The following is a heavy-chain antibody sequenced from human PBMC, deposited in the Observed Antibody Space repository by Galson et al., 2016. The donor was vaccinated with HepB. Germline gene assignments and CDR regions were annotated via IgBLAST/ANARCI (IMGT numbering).Heavy chain of an antibody. J-gene: IGHJ4*02. D-gene: IGHD5-24*01. Sequence: SLRLSCAASGFTFRTYGIHWVRQAPGKGLEWVAVSWFDGSDEYYGDSVKGRFTISRDNSKNTLYLQMNNLRSEDTAMYHCARDRGDGYNPPFDYWGQGTLVTVSS. CDR3: ARDRGDGYNPPFDY. CDR2: SWFDGSDE. V-gene: IGHV3-33*01. CDR1: GFTFRTYG.